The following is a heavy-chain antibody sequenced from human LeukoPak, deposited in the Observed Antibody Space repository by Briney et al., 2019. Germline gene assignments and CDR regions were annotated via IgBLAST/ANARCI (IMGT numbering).Heavy chain of an antibody. CDR1: GGSINSYY. D-gene: IGHD2-15*01. CDR2: IYSSGST. V-gene: IGHV4-4*07. CDR3: ARKGISAVAGAFDI. Sequence: SETLSLTCTVSGGSINSYYWSWIRQPAGKGLEWIGRIYSSGSTNYNPSLKSRVTMSVDTSKNQFSLELRSMTAADTAVYFCARKGISAVAGAFDIWGQGTMVTVSS. J-gene: IGHJ3*02.